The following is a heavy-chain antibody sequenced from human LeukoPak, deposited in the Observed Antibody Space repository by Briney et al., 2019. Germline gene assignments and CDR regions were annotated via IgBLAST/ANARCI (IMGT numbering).Heavy chain of an antibody. CDR2: MNPNSGNT. D-gene: IGHD3-22*01. J-gene: IGHJ4*02. V-gene: IGHV1-8*01. Sequence: ASVKVSCKASGYTFTSYDINWVRQATGQGLEWMGWMNPNSGNTGYAQKFQGRVTMTRDTSISTAYMELSRLRSDDTAVYYCARATYYDSSGGFDYWGQGTLVTVSS. CDR3: ARATYYDSSGGFDY. CDR1: GYTFTSYD.